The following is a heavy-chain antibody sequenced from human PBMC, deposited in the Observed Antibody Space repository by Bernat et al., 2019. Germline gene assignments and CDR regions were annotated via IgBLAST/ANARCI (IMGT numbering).Heavy chain of an antibody. V-gene: IGHV3-48*03. Sequence: EVQLVESGGGLVQPGGSLRLSCAASGFTFSSYEMNWVRQAPGKGLEWVSHISSSGSTIYYADSVKGRFTISRDNAKNSLYLQMNSLRAEDTAVYYCARGRTIFGVVNYYYYYYMDVWGKGTTVTVSS. CDR3: ARGRTIFGVVNYYYYYYMDV. J-gene: IGHJ6*03. CDR2: ISSSGSTI. D-gene: IGHD3-3*01. CDR1: GFTFSSYE.